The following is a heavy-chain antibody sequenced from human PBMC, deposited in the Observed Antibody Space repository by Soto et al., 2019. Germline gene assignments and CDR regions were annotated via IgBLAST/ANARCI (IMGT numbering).Heavy chain of an antibody. V-gene: IGHV4-39*01. J-gene: IGHJ5*02. CDR3: ARSPGTSWPRVWFDP. D-gene: IGHD6-13*01. CDR2: IHHSGLT. Sequence: SGTLSLTCTVSGGSISSSNYLWGWLCQPPGKGLEWIGSIHHSGLTYYNPSLKSRVIISVDTSKYQFSLKLSSVTAADTAVYYCARSPGTSWPRVWFDPWGQGTLVTVSS. CDR1: GGSISSSNYL.